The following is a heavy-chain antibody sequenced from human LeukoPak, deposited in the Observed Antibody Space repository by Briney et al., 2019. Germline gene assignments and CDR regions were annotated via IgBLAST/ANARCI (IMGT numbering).Heavy chain of an antibody. V-gene: IGHV1-69*06. J-gene: IGHJ3*02. CDR3: ARGGYSSSWYVISGAFDI. Sequence: SVKVSCKASGGTFSSYAISWVRQAPGQGLEWMGGIIPIFGTANYAQKFQGRVTITADKSTSTAYMELSSLRSEDTAVYYCARGGYSSSWYVISGAFDIWGQGTMVTVSS. CDR1: GGTFSSYA. CDR2: IIPIFGTA. D-gene: IGHD6-13*01.